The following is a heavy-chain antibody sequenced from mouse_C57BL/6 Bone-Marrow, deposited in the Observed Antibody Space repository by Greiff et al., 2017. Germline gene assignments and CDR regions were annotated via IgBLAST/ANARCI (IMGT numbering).Heavy chain of an antibody. CDR2: IYPGSGNT. D-gene: IGHD1-1*01. V-gene: IGHV1-76*01. Sequence: VKLQQSGAELVRPGASVKLSCKASGYTFTDYYINWVKQRPGQGLEWIARIYPGSGNTYYNEKFKGKATLTAEKSSSTAYMQLSSLTSEDSAFYFCARGDYGSSYWYFDVWGTGTTVTVSS. CDR1: GYTFTDYY. J-gene: IGHJ1*03. CDR3: ARGDYGSSYWYFDV.